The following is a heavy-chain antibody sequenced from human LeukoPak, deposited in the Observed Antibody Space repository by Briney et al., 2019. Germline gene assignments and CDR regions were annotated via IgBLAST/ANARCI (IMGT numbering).Heavy chain of an antibody. CDR2: INPNSGGT. D-gene: IGHD3-10*01. Sequence: GASVKVSCKASGYTFTGYYMHWVRQAPGQGLEWMGWINPNSGGTNYAQKFQGRVTMTRDTSISTAYMELSRLRSDDTAVYYRARDYGLQDYCGSGSYYPYNWFDPWGQGTLVTVSS. V-gene: IGHV1-2*02. CDR1: GYTFTGYY. J-gene: IGHJ5*02. CDR3: ARDYGLQDYCGSGSYYPYNWFDP.